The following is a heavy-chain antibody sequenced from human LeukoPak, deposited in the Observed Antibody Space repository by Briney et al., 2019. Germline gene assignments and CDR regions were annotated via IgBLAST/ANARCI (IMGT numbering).Heavy chain of an antibody. CDR3: ARENYDILTGYYYFDY. J-gene: IGHJ4*02. CDR2: ISAYNGNT. CDR1: GYTFTSYG. D-gene: IGHD3-9*01. V-gene: IGHV1-18*01. Sequence: ASVKVSCKASGYTFTSYGISWVRQAPGQGLEWIGWISAYNGNTNYAQKLQGRVTMTRDTSISTAYMELSRLRSDDTAVYYCARENYDILTGYYYFDYWGQGTLVTVSS.